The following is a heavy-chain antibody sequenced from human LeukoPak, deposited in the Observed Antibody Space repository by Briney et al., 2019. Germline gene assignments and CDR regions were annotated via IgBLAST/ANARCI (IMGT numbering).Heavy chain of an antibody. CDR1: GGSFSGYY. D-gene: IGHD2-8*01. CDR2: IYYSGST. J-gene: IGHJ4*02. Sequence: SETLSLTCAVYGGSFSGYYWSWIRQPPGRGLQWIGNIYYSGSTYYNPSLQSRVTISIDTSKRQFSLKLSSVTAADTAVYYCARGRVWSNYWGQGTLVTVSS. CDR3: ARGRVWSNY. V-gene: IGHV4-34*01.